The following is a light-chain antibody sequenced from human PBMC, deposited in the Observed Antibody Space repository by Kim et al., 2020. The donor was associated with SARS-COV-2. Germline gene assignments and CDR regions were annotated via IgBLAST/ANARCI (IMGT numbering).Light chain of an antibody. J-gene: IGLJ3*02. Sequence: GQSVPISCTRTSSDVGGYNYVSWYQQHPGKAPKLMIYDVSNRPSGVSNRFSGSKSGNTASLTISGLQAEDEADYYCSSYTSSSTRVFGGGTQLTVL. V-gene: IGLV2-14*03. CDR1: SSDVGGYNY. CDR2: DVS. CDR3: SSYTSSSTRV.